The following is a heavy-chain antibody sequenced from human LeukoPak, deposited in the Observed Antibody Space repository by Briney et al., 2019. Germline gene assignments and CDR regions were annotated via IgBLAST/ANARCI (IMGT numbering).Heavy chain of an antibody. J-gene: IGHJ5*02. CDR2: IYYSGST. V-gene: IGHV4-59*01. Sequence: SETLSLTCAVYGGSFSGYYWSWIRQPPGKGLEWIGYIYYSGSTNYNPSLKSRVTISVDTSKNQFSLKLSSVTAADTAVYYCARESDSSGYCFDPWGQGTLVTVSS. CDR3: ARESDSSGYCFDP. CDR1: GGSFSGYY. D-gene: IGHD3-22*01.